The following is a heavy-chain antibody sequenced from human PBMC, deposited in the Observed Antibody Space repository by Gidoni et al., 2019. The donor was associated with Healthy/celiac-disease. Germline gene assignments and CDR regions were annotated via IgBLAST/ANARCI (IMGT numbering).Heavy chain of an antibody. CDR2: INHSGST. Sequence: VQLQQWGAGLLKPSATLSLTCAVYGGSCSGYYWSWIRQPPGKGREWIGEINHSGSTNYNPSLKSRVTISVDTSKNQFSLKLSAVTAADTAVYYCARGNENIVVVPAAMVSSRGYFYYWGQGTLVTVSS. V-gene: IGHV4-34*01. CDR1: GGSCSGYY. D-gene: IGHD2-2*01. J-gene: IGHJ4*02. CDR3: ARGNENIVVVPAAMVSSRGYFYY.